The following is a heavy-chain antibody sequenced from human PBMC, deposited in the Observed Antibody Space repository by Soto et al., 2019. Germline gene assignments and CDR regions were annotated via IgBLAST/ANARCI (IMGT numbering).Heavy chain of an antibody. CDR3: AKGSYTSSWGGGSPYWYFDL. V-gene: IGHV3-23*01. J-gene: IGHJ2*01. D-gene: IGHD6-13*01. CDR1: GFTFSSYA. Sequence: EVQLLESGGGLVQPGGSLRLSCAASGFTFSSYAINWVRQAPGKGLEWVSAISGSGGSTYYADSVEGRFTISRDNSRNTVYLQMNSLRAQDTAVYFCAKGSYTSSWGGGSPYWYFDLWGRGTLVTVSS. CDR2: ISGSGGST.